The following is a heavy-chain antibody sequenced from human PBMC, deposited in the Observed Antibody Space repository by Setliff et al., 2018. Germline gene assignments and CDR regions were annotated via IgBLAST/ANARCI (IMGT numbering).Heavy chain of an antibody. CDR2: ISPYTGKT. CDR1: GYTFIDYG. CDR3: SRLVRYCTRTSCQRASGEDY. Sequence: ASVKVSCKASGYTFIDYGVSWVRQAPGQGLEWVGWISPYTGKTYLAPKFQDRVTLTADTSTTTAYLQLTNLRSGDTAIYFCSRLVRYCTRTSCQRASGEDYWGQGTLVTVSS. J-gene: IGHJ4*02. V-gene: IGHV1-18*01. D-gene: IGHD2-2*01.